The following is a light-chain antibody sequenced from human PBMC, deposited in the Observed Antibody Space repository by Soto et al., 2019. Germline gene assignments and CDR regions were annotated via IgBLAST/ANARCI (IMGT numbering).Light chain of an antibody. CDR1: QGISSW. J-gene: IGKJ1*01. CDR3: QQYGSSWWT. V-gene: IGKV1-27*01. CDR2: AAS. Sequence: DIQMTQSPSSVSASVGDRVTITCRASQGISSWLAWYQQKPGKVPKLLIYAASTLQSGVPSRFSGSGSGTDFTLTISRLEPEDFAVYYCQQYGSSWWTFGQGTKVDIK.